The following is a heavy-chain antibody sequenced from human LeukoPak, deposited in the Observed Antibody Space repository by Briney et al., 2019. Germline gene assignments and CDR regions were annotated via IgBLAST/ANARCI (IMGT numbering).Heavy chain of an antibody. Sequence: GGSLRLSCAASGFTFSSYSMNWVRQAPGKGLEWVSYISSSSSTIYYADSVKGRFTISRDDAKNSLYLQMNSLRAEDTAVYYCAKDRVGAVSDNWFDPWGQGTLVTVSS. CDR1: GFTFSSYS. D-gene: IGHD3-16*01. CDR2: ISSSSSTI. CDR3: AKDRVGAVSDNWFDP. J-gene: IGHJ5*02. V-gene: IGHV3-48*01.